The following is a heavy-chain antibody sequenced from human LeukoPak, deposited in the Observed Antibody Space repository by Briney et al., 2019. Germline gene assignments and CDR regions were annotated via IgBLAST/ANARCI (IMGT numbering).Heavy chain of an antibody. CDR1: GGSISSSSYY. Sequence: ASETLSLTCTVSGGSISSSSYYWGWLRQPPGKGLEWIGYIYDSGSTNYNPSLKSRVTISVDTSKNQFSLKLSSVTAADTAVYYCACLTTADAFDIWGQGTMVTVSS. CDR2: IYDSGST. V-gene: IGHV4-61*05. D-gene: IGHD3-22*01. CDR3: ACLTTADAFDI. J-gene: IGHJ3*02.